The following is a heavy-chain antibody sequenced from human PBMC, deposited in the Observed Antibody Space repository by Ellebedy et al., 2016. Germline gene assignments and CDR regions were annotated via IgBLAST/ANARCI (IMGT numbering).Heavy chain of an antibody. D-gene: IGHD6-19*01. CDR1: GYNFRNYY. CDR3: ARQSRSIAVAGYWFDP. Sequence: GESLKISXEASGYNFRNYYIVWMRQVSGKALEWVGYIYPGDFRPRYSPSFQDHVTISADTSTSTAFLQWGSLRASDTAMYYCARQSRSIAVAGYWFDPWGQGTLVSVSS. V-gene: IGHV5-51*01. J-gene: IGHJ5*02. CDR2: IYPGDFRP.